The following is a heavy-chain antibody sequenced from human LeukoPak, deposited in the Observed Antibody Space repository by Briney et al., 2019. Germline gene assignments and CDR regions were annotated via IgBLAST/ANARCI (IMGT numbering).Heavy chain of an antibody. CDR2: ISYDGSNK. CDR3: ARDPRWLQCFDY. D-gene: IGHD5-24*01. Sequence: PGGSLRLSCAASGFTFSDYAVHWVRRAPGKGLEWVSIISYDGSNKEYADSVKGRFTISRDNSKNTLYLQINSLRVEDTAVYYCARDPRWLQCFDYWGQGTLVTVSS. J-gene: IGHJ4*02. CDR1: GFTFSDYA. V-gene: IGHV3-30-3*01.